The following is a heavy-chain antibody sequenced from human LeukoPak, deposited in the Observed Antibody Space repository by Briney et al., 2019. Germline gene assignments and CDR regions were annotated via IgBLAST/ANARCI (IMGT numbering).Heavy chain of an antibody. CDR3: ARGKSGIYTRPFDY. D-gene: IGHD1-26*01. CDR2: LYSGGST. J-gene: IGHJ4*02. Sequence: QPGGSLRLSCAVSGFIVSDTYMSWVRQAPGKGLEWVSPLYSGGSTHYADSVKGRFTISRDKSKNMLSLQMNSLRAEDTAVYYCARGKSGIYTRPFDYWGQGTLVTVSS. CDR1: GFIVSDTY. V-gene: IGHV3-66*01.